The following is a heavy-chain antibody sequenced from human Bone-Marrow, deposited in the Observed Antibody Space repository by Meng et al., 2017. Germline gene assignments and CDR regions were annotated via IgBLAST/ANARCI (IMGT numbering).Heavy chain of an antibody. CDR3: ARGRGTMPYWYFDL. J-gene: IGHJ2*01. CDR2: INHSEST. CDR1: GGSFSGYY. V-gene: IGHV4-34*01. Sequence: QVQLPESGAGLLKPSETLSLTCAVYGGSFSGYYWSWIRQPPGKGLEWIGEINHSESTNYNPSLKSRVTISVDTSKNQFSLKLSSVTAADTAVYYCARGRGTMPYWYFDLWGRGTLVTVSS. D-gene: IGHD2-2*01.